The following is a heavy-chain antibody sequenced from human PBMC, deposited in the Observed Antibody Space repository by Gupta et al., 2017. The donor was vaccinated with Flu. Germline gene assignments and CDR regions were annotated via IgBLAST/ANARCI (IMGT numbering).Heavy chain of an antibody. D-gene: IGHD3-22*01. J-gene: IGHJ4*02. CDR1: GFSFRNFW. CDR2: IKQDGNEK. Sequence: VHLVASGAGLVEPRGSLRLSCAASGFSFRNFWISWVRQAPGKGLGWVASIKQDGNEKYYVGSLEGRFTISRDNAKNSLYLQMHTLRAEDTAVYDCARTTHPLYDGKTNFDYWGQGTLVTVSS. CDR3: ARTTHPLYDGKTNFDY. V-gene: IGHV3-7*01.